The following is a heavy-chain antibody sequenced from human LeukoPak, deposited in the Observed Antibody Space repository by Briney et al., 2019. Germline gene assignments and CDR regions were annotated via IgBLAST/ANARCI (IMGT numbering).Heavy chain of an antibody. CDR1: GYTFTRYG. CDR2: ISAYNGNR. J-gene: IGHJ3*02. CDR3: ARARYLSESRDDALDI. Sequence: GASVKVSCKASGYTFTRYGISWVRQAPGQGLDGMGWISAYNGNREYAQKFQGRVTMTTDTSTSTAYMELRSLRSDDTAVYYCARARYLSESRDDALDIWGQGTMVSVFS. V-gene: IGHV1-18*01. D-gene: IGHD1-26*01.